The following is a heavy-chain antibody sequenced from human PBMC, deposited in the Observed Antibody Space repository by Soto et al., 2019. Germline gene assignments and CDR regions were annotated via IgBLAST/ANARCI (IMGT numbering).Heavy chain of an antibody. Sequence: GGSLRLSCAASGFTFSSYSMNWVRQAPGKGLEWVSSISSSSSYIYYADSVKGRFTISRDNAKNSLYLQMNSLRAEDTAVYYCARETVGYCSSTSCYTWNYYYYGMDVWGQGTTVTVSS. D-gene: IGHD2-2*02. V-gene: IGHV3-21*01. J-gene: IGHJ6*02. CDR2: ISSSSSYI. CDR3: ARETVGYCSSTSCYTWNYYYYGMDV. CDR1: GFTFSSYS.